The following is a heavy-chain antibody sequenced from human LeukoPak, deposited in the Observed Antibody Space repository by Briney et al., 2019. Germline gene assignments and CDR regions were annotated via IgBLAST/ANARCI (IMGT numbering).Heavy chain of an antibody. CDR1: GFTFSSYA. J-gene: IGHJ4*02. D-gene: IGHD3/OR15-3a*01. CDR3: ARDSGFSGTQRGEY. CDR2: ISHDGSNK. V-gene: IGHV3-30*04. Sequence: GRSLRLSCAASGFTFSSYAMHWVRQAPGKGLEWVAVISHDGSNKYNADSVKGRFTISRDNSKNTLHLQMNSLRAEDTAVYYCARDSGFSGTQRGEYWGQGTLVTVSS.